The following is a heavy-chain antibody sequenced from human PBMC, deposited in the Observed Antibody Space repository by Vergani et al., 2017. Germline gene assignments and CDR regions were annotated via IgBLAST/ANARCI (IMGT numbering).Heavy chain of an antibody. V-gene: IGHV5-51*01. D-gene: IGHD3-22*01. J-gene: IGHJ3*02. CDR3: ARRRYYYDSSGPHDAFDI. CDR1: GYSFTSYW. CDR2: IYPGDSDT. Sequence: EVQLVQSGAEVKKPGESLKISCKGSGYSFTSYWIGWVRQMPGKGLEWMGIIYPGDSDTRYSPSFQGQVTISADKSTSTAYLQWSSLKASDTAMYYCARRRYYYDSSGPHDAFDIWGQGTMVTVSS.